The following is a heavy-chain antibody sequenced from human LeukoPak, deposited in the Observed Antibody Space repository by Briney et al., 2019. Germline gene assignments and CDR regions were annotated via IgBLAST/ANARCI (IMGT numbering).Heavy chain of an antibody. V-gene: IGHV3-74*01. D-gene: IGHD6-19*01. CDR2: INSDGSST. CDR1: GFTFSSYW. J-gene: IGHJ4*02. Sequence: GGSLRLSCAASGFTFSSYWMHWVRQAPGKGLVWVSRINSDGSSTSYADSVKGRFTISRDNAKNTLYLQMNSLRAEDTAVYYCSRDPSAVAGNFDYWGQGTLVTVSS. CDR3: SRDPSAVAGNFDY.